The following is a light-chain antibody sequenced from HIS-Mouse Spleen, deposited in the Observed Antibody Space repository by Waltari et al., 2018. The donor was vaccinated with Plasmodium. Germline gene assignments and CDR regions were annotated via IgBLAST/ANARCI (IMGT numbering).Light chain of an antibody. CDR3: CSYAGSYTWV. V-gene: IGLV2-11*01. Sequence: QSALTQPLSVSGSPGQSVTIPCTGTSSDVGGYNYFSWYQPHPGKAPKLMIYDVSKRPSGVPDRFSGSKSGNTASLTISGLQAEDEADYYCCSYAGSYTWVFGGGTKLTVL. CDR2: DVS. CDR1: SSDVGGYNY. J-gene: IGLJ3*02.